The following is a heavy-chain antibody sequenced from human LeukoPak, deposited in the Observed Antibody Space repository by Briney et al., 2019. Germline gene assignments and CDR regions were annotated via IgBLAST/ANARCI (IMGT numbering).Heavy chain of an antibody. CDR1: GFTFSSYG. CDR2: LSYDGSIK. Sequence: PGGSLRLSWAASGFTFSSYGMQWVRQAPGEGPEGVAVLSYDGSIKYYADCVKGRFTISRDNSKNTLYLQMDSLRAEDTAVYYCAKDRGYNWFDPWGEGTLVTVSS. V-gene: IGHV3-30*18. D-gene: IGHD5-24*01. CDR3: AKDRGYNWFDP. J-gene: IGHJ5*02.